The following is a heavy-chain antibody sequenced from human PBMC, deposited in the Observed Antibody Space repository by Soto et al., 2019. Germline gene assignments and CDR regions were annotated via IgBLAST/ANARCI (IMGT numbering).Heavy chain of an antibody. CDR1: GFTFSNAW. Sequence: GGSLRLSCAASGFTFSNAWMNWVRQAPGKGLEWVGRIKSKTDGGTTDYAAPVKGRFTISRDDSKNTLYLQMNSLKTEDTAVYYCIGFGELFYYYYGMDVWGQGTTVTVSS. CDR3: IGFGELFYYYYGMDV. J-gene: IGHJ6*02. CDR2: IKSKTDGGTT. V-gene: IGHV3-15*07. D-gene: IGHD3-10*01.